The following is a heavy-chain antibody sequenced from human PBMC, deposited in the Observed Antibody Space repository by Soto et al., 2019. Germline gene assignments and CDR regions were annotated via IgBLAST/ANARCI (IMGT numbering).Heavy chain of an antibody. CDR1: GYTFTSYG. Sequence: ASVKVSCKASGYTFTSYGISWVRQAPGQGLEWMGWISSYNGNTNYAQKVQGRVTLTTDTSTSTTYMELRSLRSDDTAVYYCARGPRYCSTTTCFSGVTWFDPWGQGTLVTV. D-gene: IGHD2-2*01. CDR3: ARGPRYCSTTTCFSGVTWFDP. CDR2: ISSYNGNT. V-gene: IGHV1-18*04. J-gene: IGHJ5*02.